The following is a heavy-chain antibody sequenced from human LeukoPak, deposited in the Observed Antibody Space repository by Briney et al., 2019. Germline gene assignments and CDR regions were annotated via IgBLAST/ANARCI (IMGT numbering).Heavy chain of an antibody. CDR2: IKPNSGGT. CDR3: ARAVPVAGPNYFDY. J-gene: IGHJ4*02. CDR1: GYTFTGYY. D-gene: IGHD6-19*01. V-gene: IGHV1-2*02. Sequence: ASVKVSCKASGYTFTGYYMHWVRQAPGQGLEWMGWIKPNSGGTNYAQKFQGRVTMTRDTSISTAYMELSRLRSDDTAVYYCARAVPVAGPNYFDYWGQGTLVTVSS.